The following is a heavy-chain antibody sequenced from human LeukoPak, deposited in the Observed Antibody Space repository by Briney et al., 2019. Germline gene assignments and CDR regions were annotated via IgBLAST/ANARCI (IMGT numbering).Heavy chain of an antibody. CDR3: AREPEL. CDR2: IYSGGST. D-gene: IGHD3-10*01. Sequence: GGSLRLSCAASGFTFSSYAVSWVRQAPGKGLEWVSVIYSGGSTYYADSVKGRFTISRDNSKNTLYLQMNSLRAEDTAVYYCAREPELWGQGTLVTVSS. V-gene: IGHV3-53*01. CDR1: GFTFSSYA. J-gene: IGHJ4*02.